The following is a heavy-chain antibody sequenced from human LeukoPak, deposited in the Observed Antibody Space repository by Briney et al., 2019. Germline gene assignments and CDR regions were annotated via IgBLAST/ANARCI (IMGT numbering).Heavy chain of an antibody. CDR3: ARRAGGSGSYYNYDAFDI. J-gene: IGHJ3*02. CDR1: GCTFTGYY. CDR2: INPNNGAT. Sequence: ASVKVSCKASGCTFTGYYMHWVRQAPGQGLEWMGWINPNNGATNYAQKFQGRVTMTRDTSISTAYMELSRLRSDDTAVYYCARRAGGSGSYYNYDAFDIWGQGTMVTVSS. V-gene: IGHV1-2*02. D-gene: IGHD3-10*01.